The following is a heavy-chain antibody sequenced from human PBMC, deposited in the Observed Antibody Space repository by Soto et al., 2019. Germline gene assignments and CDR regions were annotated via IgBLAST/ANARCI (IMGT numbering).Heavy chain of an antibody. Sequence: QVQLVQSGTEVKKPGASVKVSCKASGYTFRSYGISWVRQAPGQGLEWMGWISGYNGNTHYSQKFQGNVTMTTDTSTSTAYMELMNLRSDDTAVYYCAKADSNYAGRFSYYYMDVWGTGTMVTVSS. CDR2: ISGYNGNT. CDR1: GYTFRSYG. J-gene: IGHJ6*03. D-gene: IGHD4-4*01. V-gene: IGHV1-18*01. CDR3: AKADSNYAGRFSYYYMDV.